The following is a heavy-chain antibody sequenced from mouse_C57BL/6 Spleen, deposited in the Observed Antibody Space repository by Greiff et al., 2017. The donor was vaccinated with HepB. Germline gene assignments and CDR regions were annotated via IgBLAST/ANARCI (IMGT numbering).Heavy chain of an antibody. V-gene: IGHV3-6*01. Sequence: ESGPGLVKPSQSLSLTCSVTGYSITSGYYWNWIRQFPGNKLEWMGYISYDGSNNYNPSLKNRISITRDTSKNQFFLKLNSVTTEDTATYYCAGYYYGSRYYFDYWGQGTTLTVSS. CDR1: GYSITSGYY. J-gene: IGHJ2*01. D-gene: IGHD1-1*01. CDR3: AGYYYGSRYYFDY. CDR2: ISYDGSN.